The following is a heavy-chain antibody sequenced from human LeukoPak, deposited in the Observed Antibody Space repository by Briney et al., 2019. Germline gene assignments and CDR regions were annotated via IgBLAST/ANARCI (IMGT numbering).Heavy chain of an antibody. CDR2: ISYDGSNT. V-gene: IGHV3-30*04. J-gene: IGHJ6*03. CDR1: GFTFSSYP. Sequence: GGSLRLSCAASGFTFSSYPMHWVRQAPGKGLEWVALISYDGSNTYYTDSVQGRFTISRDNSKNTLYLQMNSLRSEDTAVYYCARDSRYEAVAGFYYYYMGVWGKGTTVTVSS. CDR3: ARDSRYEAVAGFYYYYMGV. D-gene: IGHD6-19*01.